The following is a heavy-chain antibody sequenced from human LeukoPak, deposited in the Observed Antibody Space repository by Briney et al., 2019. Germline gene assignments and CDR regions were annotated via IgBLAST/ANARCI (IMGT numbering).Heavy chain of an antibody. V-gene: IGHV1-69*13. CDR3: AAITMVRGVPDY. CDR2: IIPIFGTA. D-gene: IGHD3-10*01. J-gene: IGHJ4*02. Sequence: ASVKVCCKASGGTFSSYAISWVRQAPGQGLAWMGGIIPIFGTANYAQKFQGRVTITADESTSTAYMELSSLRSEDTAVYYCAAITMVRGVPDYWGQGTLVTVSS. CDR1: GGTFSSYA.